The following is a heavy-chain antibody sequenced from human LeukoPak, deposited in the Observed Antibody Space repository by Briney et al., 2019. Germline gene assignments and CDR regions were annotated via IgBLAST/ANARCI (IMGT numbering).Heavy chain of an antibody. J-gene: IGHJ3*02. Sequence: PGRSLRLSCAASGFSFSHYAICWVRQAPGKGLEWVSTVSGNGGNTYYADSVKGRFTVSRDNSKSTLYLQMNSLRAEDTAVYYCAKDNYGGIPRRAFDIWGQGTMVTVSS. V-gene: IGHV3-23*01. CDR1: GFSFSHYA. CDR2: VSGNGGNT. D-gene: IGHD4-23*01. CDR3: AKDNYGGIPRRAFDI.